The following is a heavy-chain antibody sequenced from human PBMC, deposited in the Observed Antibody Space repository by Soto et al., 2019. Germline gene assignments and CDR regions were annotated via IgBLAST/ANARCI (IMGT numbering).Heavy chain of an antibody. CDR1: GFTFSSYA. D-gene: IGHD5-18*01. CDR3: ANGGSSLWLLGATFDY. V-gene: IGHV3-23*01. J-gene: IGHJ4*02. Sequence: EVQLLESGGGLVQPGGSLRLSCAASGFTFSSYAMSWVRQAPGKGLEWVSAISGSGGSTYYADSVKGRFTISRDNSKNTLYLQMNSLRAEDTAVYYCANGGSSLWLLGATFDYWGQGTLVTVSS. CDR2: ISGSGGST.